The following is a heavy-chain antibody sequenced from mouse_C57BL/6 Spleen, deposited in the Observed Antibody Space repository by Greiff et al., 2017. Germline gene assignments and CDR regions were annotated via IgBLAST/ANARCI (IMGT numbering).Heavy chain of an antibody. D-gene: IGHD1-1*01. CDR2: IWRGGST. V-gene: IGHV2-5*01. Sequence: KLVESGPGLVQPSQSLSITCTVSGFSLTSYGVHWVRQSPGKGLEWLGVIWRGGSTDYNAAFMSRLSITKDNSKSQVFFKMNSLQADDTAIYYCAKKGTTVVARDAMDYWGQGTSVTVSS. J-gene: IGHJ4*01. CDR3: AKKGTTVVARDAMDY. CDR1: GFSLTSYG.